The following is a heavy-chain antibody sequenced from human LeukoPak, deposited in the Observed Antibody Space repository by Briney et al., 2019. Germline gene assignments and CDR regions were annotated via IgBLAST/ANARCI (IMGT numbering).Heavy chain of an antibody. J-gene: IGHJ4*02. D-gene: IGHD5-18*01. CDR3: ATENDIQLWLNQHPRGFDY. Sequence: ASVNVSCKASGYTFTGYYMHWVRQAPGQGVEWMGGINPNSGGTNNAQKFQGRVNMTRDTSISTAYMELSRLRSDDTAVYYCATENDIQLWLNQHPRGFDYGGEGTLVTVPS. CDR1: GYTFTGYY. V-gene: IGHV1-2*02. CDR2: INPNSGGT.